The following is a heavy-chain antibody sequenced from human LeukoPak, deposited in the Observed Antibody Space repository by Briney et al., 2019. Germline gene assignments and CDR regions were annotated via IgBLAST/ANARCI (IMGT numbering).Heavy chain of an antibody. CDR1: GFTFSSYE. V-gene: IGHV3-48*03. Sequence: GGSLRLSCAASGFTFSSYEMNWVRQAPGKGLEWVSYISSSGSTIYYADSVKGRFTISRDNAKNSLYLQMNSLRAEDTAVYYCARDHGFDYYGSGSPPDYYYYMDVWGKGTTVTVSS. CDR3: ARDHGFDYYGSGSPPDYYYYMDV. J-gene: IGHJ6*03. D-gene: IGHD3-10*01. CDR2: ISSSGSTI.